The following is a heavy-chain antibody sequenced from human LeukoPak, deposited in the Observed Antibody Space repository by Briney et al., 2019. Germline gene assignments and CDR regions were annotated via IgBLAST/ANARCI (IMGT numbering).Heavy chain of an antibody. V-gene: IGHV3-64D*09. D-gene: IGHD5-18*01. CDR3: VKGFEYSYRGFDY. CDR2: ITSNGGST. J-gene: IGHJ4*02. CDR1: GFTFNDCA. Sequence: GRYLRLSCSASGFTFNDCAMHWVRQAPGKGLESVSSITSNGGSTYYLDSVKGRFTISRDNSKNTLYLQMSSLRVEDTAVYYCVKGFEYSYRGFDYWGQGALVTVSS.